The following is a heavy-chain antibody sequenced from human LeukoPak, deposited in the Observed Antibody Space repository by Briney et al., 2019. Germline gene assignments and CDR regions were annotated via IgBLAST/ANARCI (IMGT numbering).Heavy chain of an antibody. CDR1: GFTFSSYS. CDR2: ISSSSSTI. Sequence: GSLRLSCAASGFTFSSYSMNWVRQAPGKGLEWVSYISSSSSTIYYPDSVKGRFTISRDNAKNSLYLQMNSLRGEDTAVYYCARDHDSSSCPHFDYWGQGTLVTVSS. CDR3: ARDHDSSSCPHFDY. V-gene: IGHV3-48*01. D-gene: IGHD6-13*01. J-gene: IGHJ4*02.